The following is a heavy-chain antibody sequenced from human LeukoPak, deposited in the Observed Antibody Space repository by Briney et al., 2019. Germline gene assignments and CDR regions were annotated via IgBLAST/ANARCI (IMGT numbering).Heavy chain of an antibody. CDR2: ISAYNGNT. CDR3: ARDGTEDVRRSSQFYVKYNYNGMDV. CDR1: GYTFASYG. V-gene: IGHV1-18*01. D-gene: IGHD1-1*01. J-gene: IGHJ6*02. Sequence: ASVKVSCKASGYTFASYGISWVRQAPGQGLEWIGWISAYNGNTNYAQKFQDRVTLTTDTSATTVYMELTSLRSDDPAIYYCARDGTEDVRRSSQFYVKYNYNGMDVGGQGTMVTVSS.